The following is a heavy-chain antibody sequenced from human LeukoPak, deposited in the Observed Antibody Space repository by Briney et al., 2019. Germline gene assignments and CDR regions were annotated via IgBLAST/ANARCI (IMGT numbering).Heavy chain of an antibody. V-gene: IGHV3-7*01. J-gene: IGHJ4*02. CDR1: GFTFSSYW. CDR3: ARDDCSNGVCYLDY. D-gene: IGHD2-8*01. CDR2: IKQDGSEK. Sequence: GGSLRLSCAASGFTFSSYWMSWVRQAPGKGLEWVANIKQDGSEKYYVDSVKGRFTISRDNAKNSLYLQMNSLRAEDTAVYYCARDDCSNGVCYLDYWGQGTLVTVSS.